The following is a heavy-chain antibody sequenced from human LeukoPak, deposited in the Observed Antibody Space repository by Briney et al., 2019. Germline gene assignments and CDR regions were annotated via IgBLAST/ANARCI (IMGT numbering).Heavy chain of an antibody. CDR3: ARHGGSGSYYYFYGLDA. D-gene: IGHD1-26*01. CDR2: IYPGDSDT. J-gene: IGHJ6*02. Sequence: GESLKISCKGSGYSFTTYWIGWVRQMPGKGLEWMGIIYPGDSDTRYSPSSQGQVTISADKSITTAYLEWSRLKASDTAIYYCARHGGSGSYYYFYGLDAWGQGTTVTVSS. CDR1: GYSFTTYW. V-gene: IGHV5-51*01.